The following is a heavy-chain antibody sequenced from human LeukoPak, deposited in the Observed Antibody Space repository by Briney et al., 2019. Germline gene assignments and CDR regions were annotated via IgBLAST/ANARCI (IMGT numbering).Heavy chain of an antibody. J-gene: IGHJ4*02. Sequence: GGSLRLSCAASGFTFSSYWMSWVRQAPGKALEWVANIQQDGSEKYYVDSVKGRFTISRDNAKNSLYLQMNSLRAEDTAVYYCARGRRSDSSGPPYFDYWGQGTLVTVSS. V-gene: IGHV3-7*01. D-gene: IGHD6-19*01. CDR2: IQQDGSEK. CDR3: ARGRRSDSSGPPYFDY. CDR1: GFTFSSYW.